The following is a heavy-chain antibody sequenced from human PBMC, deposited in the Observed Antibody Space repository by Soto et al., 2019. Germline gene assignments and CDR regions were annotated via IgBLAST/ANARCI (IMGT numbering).Heavy chain of an antibody. CDR3: ARGLISGSQYSGGWYYFDS. CDR1: GGSISSSSYY. CDR2: IYYSGST. D-gene: IGHD1-26*01. Sequence: SETLSLTCTVSGGSISSSSYYWGWIRQPPGKGLEWIGSIYYSGSTYYNPSLKSRVTISVDTSKNQFSLKLSSVTAADTAVYYCARGLISGSQYSGGWYYFDSWGQGTQVTVSS. J-gene: IGHJ4*02. V-gene: IGHV4-39*01.